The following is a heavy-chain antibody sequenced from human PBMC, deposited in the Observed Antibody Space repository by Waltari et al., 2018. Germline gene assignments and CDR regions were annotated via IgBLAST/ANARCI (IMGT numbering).Heavy chain of an antibody. CDR1: GYTFINYG. CDR2: ISAYSGKT. J-gene: IGHJ4*02. D-gene: IGHD3-3*01. CDR3: ARYYDFWGGFSSFDY. V-gene: IGHV1-18*01. Sequence: QVQLVQSGPEVKKPGASVKVSCKTSGYTFINYGISWVRQAPGQGLEWMGWISAYSGKTDFTQKFQGRLTMTTDTSTNTGYMGLTSLTSDDTAVYYCARYYDFWGGFSSFDYWGQGTLVTVSS.